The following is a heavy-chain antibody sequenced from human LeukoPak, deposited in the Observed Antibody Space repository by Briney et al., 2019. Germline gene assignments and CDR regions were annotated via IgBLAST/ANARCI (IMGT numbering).Heavy chain of an antibody. J-gene: IGHJ4*02. CDR2: INSDGSST. CDR3: AGAYYDFWSGYYSVSSDY. CDR1: GFTFSSYW. V-gene: IGHV3-74*01. D-gene: IGHD3-3*01. Sequence: GGSLRLSCAASGFTFSSYWMHWVRQAPGKGLVWVSRINSDGSSTSYADSVKGRFTISRDNAKNTLYLQMNSLRAEDTAVYYCAGAYYDFWSGYYSVSSDYWGQGTLVTVSS.